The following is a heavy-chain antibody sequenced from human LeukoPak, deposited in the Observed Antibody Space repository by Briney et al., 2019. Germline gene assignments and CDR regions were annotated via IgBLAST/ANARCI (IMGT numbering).Heavy chain of an antibody. V-gene: IGHV4-34*01. J-gene: IGHJ4*02. Sequence: PSETLSLTCAVYGGSFSGYYWSWIRQPPGKGLEWIGEINHSGSTNYNPSLKSRVTISVDTSKHQFPLTLSSVTAADTAVYYCARRFQVAGKIFDYWGQGTLVTVSS. CDR2: INHSGST. D-gene: IGHD6-19*01. CDR3: ARRFQVAGKIFDY. CDR1: GGSFSGYY.